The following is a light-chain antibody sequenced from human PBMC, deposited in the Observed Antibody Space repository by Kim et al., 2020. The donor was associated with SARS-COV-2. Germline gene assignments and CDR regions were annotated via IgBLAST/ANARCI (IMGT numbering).Light chain of an antibody. CDR3: QAWDSTTWV. J-gene: IGLJ3*02. Sequence: SVSPGQTASITCSGDKLGHKYVCWYQQKPGHSPLLVIYRDTKRPSGIPELFSGSNSGDTATLTISGTQAMDEADYYCQAWDSTTWVFGGGTQLTVL. CDR1: KLGHKY. CDR2: RDT. V-gene: IGLV3-1*01.